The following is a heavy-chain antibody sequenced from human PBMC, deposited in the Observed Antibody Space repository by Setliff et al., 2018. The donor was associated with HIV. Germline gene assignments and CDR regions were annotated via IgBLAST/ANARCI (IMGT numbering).Heavy chain of an antibody. J-gene: IGHJ3*02. CDR1: VGSFSGHY. Sequence: SETLSLTCAVYVGSFSGHYWIWIRQPPGKGLEWIGETNPSGSTKYNPSLKSRVTISADTPKNQSSLKLSSVTAADTAVYYCAREGTYSGTYWVRRVASFDIWGQGTMVTVSS. D-gene: IGHD1-26*01. CDR2: TNPSGST. V-gene: IGHV4-34*01. CDR3: AREGTYSGTYWVRRVASFDI.